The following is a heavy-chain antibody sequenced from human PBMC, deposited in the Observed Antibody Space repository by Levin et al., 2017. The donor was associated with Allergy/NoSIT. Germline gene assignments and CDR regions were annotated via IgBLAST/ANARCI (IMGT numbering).Heavy chain of an antibody. CDR2: ISWNSGSI. CDR1: GFTFDDYA. V-gene: IGHV3-9*01. D-gene: IGHD6-6*01. Sequence: SLKISCAASGFTFDDYAMHWVRQAPGKGLEWVSGISWNSGSIGYADSVKGRFTISRDNAKNSLYLQMNSLRAEDTALYYCAKGVSSSYYYGMDGWGQGTTVTVSS. CDR3: AKGVSSSYYYGMDG. J-gene: IGHJ6*02.